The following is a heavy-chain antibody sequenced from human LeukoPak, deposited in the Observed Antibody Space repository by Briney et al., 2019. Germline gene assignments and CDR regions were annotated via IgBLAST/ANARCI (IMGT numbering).Heavy chain of an antibody. V-gene: IGHV3-23*01. Sequence: PGRSLRLSCAASGFTFSSYAISWVRQAPGKGLEWVSVISGSVGTTFYTDSVKGRFTLSRDNSKNTLYLQMNSLRAEDTAVYYCAKAGMTRFDYWGQGIMVTVSS. J-gene: IGHJ4*02. CDR2: ISGSVGTT. D-gene: IGHD1-20*01. CDR3: AKAGMTRFDY. CDR1: GFTFSSYA.